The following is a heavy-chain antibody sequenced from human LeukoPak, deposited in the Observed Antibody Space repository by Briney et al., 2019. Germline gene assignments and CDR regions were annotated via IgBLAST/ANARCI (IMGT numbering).Heavy chain of an antibody. D-gene: IGHD3-22*01. V-gene: IGHV3-9*01. CDR1: GFTFDDYA. CDR2: ISWNSGSI. CDR3: AKDSASRIRYDSSGYYHDAFDI. J-gene: IGHJ3*02. Sequence: WSLRLSCAASGFTFDDYAMHWVRQAPGKGLEWVSGISWNSGSIGYADSVKGRFTISRDNAKNSLYLQMNSLRAEDTALYYCAKDSASRIRYDSSGYYHDAFDIWGQGTMVTVSS.